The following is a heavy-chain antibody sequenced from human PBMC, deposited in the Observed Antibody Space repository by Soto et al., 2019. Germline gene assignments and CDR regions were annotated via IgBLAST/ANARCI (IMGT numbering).Heavy chain of an antibody. V-gene: IGHV1-2*02. Sequence: QVQLVQSGADVKTPGASVRVSCKASGYTFTGSYVHWVREAPGQGLGWMGWINPETGGTSYAQKFQGRVTLSRDTSINTAYLELSRLRFDDAAVYFCARERYQVISDGMDVWGQGTTVTVSS. CDR2: INPETGGT. CDR1: GYTFTGSY. D-gene: IGHD2-2*01. J-gene: IGHJ6*02. CDR3: ARERYQVISDGMDV.